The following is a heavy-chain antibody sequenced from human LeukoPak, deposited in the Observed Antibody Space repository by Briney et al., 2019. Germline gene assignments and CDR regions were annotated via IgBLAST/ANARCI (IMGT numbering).Heavy chain of an antibody. D-gene: IGHD6-13*01. CDR3: ARGQQLALS. J-gene: IGHJ5*02. V-gene: IGHV4-59*01. CDR1: VGSISGYY. CDR2: IYYTGST. Sequence: LETLSLTCTVSVGSISGYYWSWIRQPPGKGLEWIGYIYYTGSTNYNPSLKSRVTISLDTSKNQFSLRLSSVAAADTAIYYCARGQQLALSWGQGTLVTVSS.